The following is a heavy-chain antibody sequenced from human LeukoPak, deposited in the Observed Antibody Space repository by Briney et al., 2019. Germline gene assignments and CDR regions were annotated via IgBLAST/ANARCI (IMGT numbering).Heavy chain of an antibody. V-gene: IGHV4-61*02. J-gene: IGHJ4*02. D-gene: IGHD6-19*01. Sequence: SETLSLTCTVSGGSISSGSYYWRWIRQPAGKGLEWIGRIYTSGSTNYNPSLKSRVTISVDTSKNQFSLKLSSVTAADTAVYYCARDSEVQWLRYLDYWGQGTLVTVSS. CDR2: IYTSGST. CDR1: GGSISSGSYY. CDR3: ARDSEVQWLRYLDY.